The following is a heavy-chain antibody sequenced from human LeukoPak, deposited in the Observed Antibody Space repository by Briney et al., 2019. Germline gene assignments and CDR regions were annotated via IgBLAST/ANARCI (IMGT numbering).Heavy chain of an antibody. D-gene: IGHD3-10*01. Sequence: PGGSLRLSCAASGFTFSSYAMHWVRQAPGKGLEWVAVISYDGSNKYYADSVKGRFTISRDNAKNSLYLQMNSLRAEDTAVYYCARGPRGEVLLWFGDDYWGQGTLVTVSS. V-gene: IGHV3-30-3*01. CDR3: ARGPRGEVLLWFGDDY. CDR2: ISYDGSNK. CDR1: GFTFSSYA. J-gene: IGHJ4*02.